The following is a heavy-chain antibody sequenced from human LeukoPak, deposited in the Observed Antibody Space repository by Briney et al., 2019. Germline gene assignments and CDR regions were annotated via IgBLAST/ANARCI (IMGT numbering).Heavy chain of an antibody. J-gene: IGHJ4*02. Sequence: GGSLRLSCAASGFTFSNYIMNWVRQAPGKGLEWLSYISSSSSPIYYADSVKGRFTISRDNAKNSLYLQMNSLRDEDTGVYYCARVNWNDVGSFDYWGQGTLVAVSS. CDR2: ISSSSSPI. D-gene: IGHD1-20*01. CDR3: ARVNWNDVGSFDY. V-gene: IGHV3-48*02. CDR1: GFTFSNYI.